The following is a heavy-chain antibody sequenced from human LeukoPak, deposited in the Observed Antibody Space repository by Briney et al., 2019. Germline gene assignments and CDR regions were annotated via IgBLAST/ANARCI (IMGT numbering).Heavy chain of an antibody. V-gene: IGHV3-30-3*01. CDR1: GFTFSSYA. Sequence: GGSLRLSCAASGFTFSSYAMHWVRQAPGKGLEWVAVISYDGSNKYYADSVKGRFTISRDNSKNTLYLQMNSLRAEDTAVYYCARDYLGYCGSTSCSRHFQHWGQGTLVTVSS. J-gene: IGHJ1*01. CDR2: ISYDGSNK. CDR3: ARDYLGYCGSTSCSRHFQH. D-gene: IGHD2-2*01.